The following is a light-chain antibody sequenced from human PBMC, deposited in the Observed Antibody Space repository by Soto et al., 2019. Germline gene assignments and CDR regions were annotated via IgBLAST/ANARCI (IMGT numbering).Light chain of an antibody. J-gene: IGKJ1*01. V-gene: IGKV1-39*01. CDR1: QSISSY. CDR3: QQSYGTPWT. Sequence: IHMTRSPSSLSSSVLYRVTITCLASQSISSYLNCYQHKPGKAPKPPIYAPSSLQSGVPSRFSGSGSGTDFTLTISSLQPEDFATYYCQQSYGTPWTFGQGTKVDIK. CDR2: APS.